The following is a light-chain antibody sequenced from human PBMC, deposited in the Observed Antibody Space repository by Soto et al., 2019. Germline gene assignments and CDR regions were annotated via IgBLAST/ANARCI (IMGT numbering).Light chain of an antibody. CDR1: QSVSSSY. V-gene: IGKV3-20*01. CDR2: ATY. Sequence: EVVLTQSPGTLSFFPGERATLSCRASQSVSSSYLAWYQQKPGQAPRLLIYATYSRATGIPDRFSGSGSGTDFTLTITRLDPGDFAVYYCHQYAGSPPWTFGQGTRVDIK. CDR3: HQYAGSPPWT. J-gene: IGKJ1*01.